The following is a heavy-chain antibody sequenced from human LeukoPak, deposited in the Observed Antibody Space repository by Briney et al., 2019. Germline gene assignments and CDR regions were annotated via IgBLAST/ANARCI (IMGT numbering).Heavy chain of an antibody. Sequence: PGESLKISCKGSGYSFTYYWIGWVPQMPGKGLEWMGIFYPGDSDTRYSPSFQGQVTISADKSISTAFLQWSSLKASDTAMYYCARLVGSSTKGHFQYWGQGTLVTVSS. D-gene: IGHD1-26*01. CDR3: ARLVGSSTKGHFQY. CDR1: GYSFTYYW. CDR2: FYPGDSDT. J-gene: IGHJ1*01. V-gene: IGHV5-51*01.